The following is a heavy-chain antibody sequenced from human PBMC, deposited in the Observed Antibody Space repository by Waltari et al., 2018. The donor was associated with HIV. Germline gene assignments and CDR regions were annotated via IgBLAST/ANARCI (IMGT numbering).Heavy chain of an antibody. Sequence: EVQLVESGGGLVQPGRSLRLSCAVSGFTFDVYAMHWVRQAPGKGLEWVSGISWNSGRIGYADSVKGRFTISRDNAKNSLYLQMNSLRAEDTALYYCAKDKRRYCSSTSCYYYFDYWGQGTLVTVSS. CDR2: ISWNSGRI. D-gene: IGHD2-2*01. CDR3: AKDKRRYCSSTSCYYYFDY. J-gene: IGHJ4*02. CDR1: GFTFDVYA. V-gene: IGHV3-9*01.